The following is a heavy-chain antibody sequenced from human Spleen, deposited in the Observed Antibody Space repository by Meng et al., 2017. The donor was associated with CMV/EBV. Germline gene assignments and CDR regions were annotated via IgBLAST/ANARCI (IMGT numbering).Heavy chain of an antibody. CDR3: TTYGDYGDYRY. CDR1: GFSAGDTW. V-gene: IGHV3-15*01. D-gene: IGHD4-17*01. Sequence: GGSLRLFCVGSGFSAGDTWMNWVRQAPGKGLEWVGRIKREVDGGTTDYAVPVEGRFTISRDDSANTIYLQLNRLKTEDTAVYYCTTYGDYGDYRYWGRGTLVTVSS. J-gene: IGHJ4*02. CDR2: IKREVDGGTT.